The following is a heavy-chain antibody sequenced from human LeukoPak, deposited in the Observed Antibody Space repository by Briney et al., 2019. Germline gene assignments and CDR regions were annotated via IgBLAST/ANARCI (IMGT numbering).Heavy chain of an antibody. J-gene: IGHJ4*02. D-gene: IGHD5-18*01. V-gene: IGHV3-23*01. Sequence: PGGSLRLSCAASGFTFSSYAMSWVRHAPGKGLEWVSAISGSGGSTYYADSVKGRFTISRDNSKNTLYLQMNSLRAEDTAVYYCGKSEAYSFAYGTDFWGEGTLVTVSS. CDR1: GFTFSSYA. CDR2: ISGSGGST. CDR3: GKSEAYSFAYGTDF.